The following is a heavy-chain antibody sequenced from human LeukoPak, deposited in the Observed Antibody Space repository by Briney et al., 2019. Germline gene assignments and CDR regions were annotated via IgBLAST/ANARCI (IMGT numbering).Heavy chain of an antibody. CDR2: ISSGSSYI. J-gene: IGHJ4*02. CDR1: GFTFSSYS. Sequence: GGSLRLSCAASGFTFSSYSMNWVRQAPGKGLEWVSSISSGSSYIYYADSVKGRFTISRDNAKNSLYLQMNSLRAEDTAVYYCARVLKPNTMGVHYWGQGTLVTVSS. V-gene: IGHV3-21*01. D-gene: IGHD3-10*01. CDR3: ARVLKPNTMGVHY.